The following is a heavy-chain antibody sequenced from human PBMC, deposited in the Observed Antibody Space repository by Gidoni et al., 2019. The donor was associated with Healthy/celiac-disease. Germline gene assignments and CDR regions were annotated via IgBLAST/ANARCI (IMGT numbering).Heavy chain of an antibody. CDR3: ARGGGYCSGGSCYSGGPNNWFDP. CDR1: GFTFSSYA. J-gene: IGHJ5*02. D-gene: IGHD2-15*01. V-gene: IGHV3-30-3*01. CDR2: ISYDGSNK. Sequence: QVQLVESGGGVVQPGRSLRLSCAASGFTFSSYAMHWVRQAPGKGLEWVAVISYDGSNKYYADSVKGRFTISRDKSKNTLYLQMNSLRAEDTAVYYCARGGGYCSGGSCYSGGPNNWFDPWGQGTLVTVSS.